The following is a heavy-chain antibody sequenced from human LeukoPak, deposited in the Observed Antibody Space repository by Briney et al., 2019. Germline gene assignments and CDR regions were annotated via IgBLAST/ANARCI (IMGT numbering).Heavy chain of an antibody. V-gene: IGHV3-33*01. Sequence: PGRSLRLSCAASGFSFSSYGMHWVRQAPGKGLEWVAVIWYDGTNKYYADSVKGRFTISRDNSKNTLYLQMNSLRAEDTAVYYCARDSGIYGGNENWFDPWGQGTLVTVSS. D-gene: IGHD4-23*01. CDR1: GFSFSSYG. J-gene: IGHJ5*02. CDR3: ARDSGIYGGNENWFDP. CDR2: IWYDGTNK.